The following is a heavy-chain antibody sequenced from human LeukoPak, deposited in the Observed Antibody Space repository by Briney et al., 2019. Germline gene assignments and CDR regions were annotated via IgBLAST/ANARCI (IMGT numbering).Heavy chain of an antibody. CDR2: IYYSGST. Sequence: NTSETLSLTCNVSGGSISSSHYYWGWIRQPPGKGLEWIGNIYYSGSTYYNPSLKSRVTISVDTSKNQFSLKLTSVTAADTAVYYCARDSVTMVRGVTDAFDIWGQGTMVTVSS. D-gene: IGHD3-10*01. CDR3: ARDSVTMVRGVTDAFDI. J-gene: IGHJ3*02. V-gene: IGHV4-39*07. CDR1: GGSISSSHYY.